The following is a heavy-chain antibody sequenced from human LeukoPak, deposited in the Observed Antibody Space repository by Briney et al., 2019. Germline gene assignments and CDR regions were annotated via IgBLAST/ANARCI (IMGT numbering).Heavy chain of an antibody. CDR1: GGSFSGYY. CDR3: ARDRGYSSSGYSPYYYYGMDV. CDR2: INHSGST. D-gene: IGHD6-13*01. Sequence: SETLSLTCAVYGGSFSGYYWSWIRQPPGKGLEWIGEINHSGSTNYNPPLKSRVTISVDTSKNQFSLKLSSVTAADTAVYYCARDRGYSSSGYSPYYYYGMDVWGQGTTVTVSS. V-gene: IGHV4-34*01. J-gene: IGHJ6*02.